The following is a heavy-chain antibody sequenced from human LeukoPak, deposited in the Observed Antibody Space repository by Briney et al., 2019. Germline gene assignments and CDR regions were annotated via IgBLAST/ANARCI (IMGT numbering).Heavy chain of an antibody. CDR2: IIPIFGTA. J-gene: IGHJ3*02. CDR3: AREEGNWGDAFDI. CDR1: GGTFSSYA. D-gene: IGHD7-27*01. Sequence: SVKVSCKASGGTFSSYAISWVRQAPGQGLEWMGGIIPIFGTANYAQKFQGRVTITADESTSTAYMELSSLRSDDTAVYYCAREEGNWGDAFDIWGQGTMVTVSS. V-gene: IGHV1-69*13.